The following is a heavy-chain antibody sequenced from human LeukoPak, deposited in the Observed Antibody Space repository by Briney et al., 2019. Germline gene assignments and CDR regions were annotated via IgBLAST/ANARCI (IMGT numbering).Heavy chain of an antibody. CDR3: GRVRGSYYTDY. CDR1: GFIFSSYW. D-gene: IGHD3-3*01. V-gene: IGHV3-74*03. CDR2: ISSDGSST. Sequence: GGSLRLSCAASGFIFSSYWMHWVRQAPGKGLVWVSRISSDGSSTTYTDSVKGRFTVSRDNAKNTLYLQMNSLRAKDTAVYYCGRVRGSYYTDYWGQGTLVTVSS. J-gene: IGHJ4*02.